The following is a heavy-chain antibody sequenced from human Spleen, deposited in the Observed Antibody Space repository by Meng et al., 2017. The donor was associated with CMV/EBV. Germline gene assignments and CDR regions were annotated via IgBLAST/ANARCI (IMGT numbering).Heavy chain of an antibody. CDR3: ARDRVPQVYYYYYGMDV. V-gene: IGHV3-30*02. Sequence: GGSLRLSCAASGFTFRSYGMHWVRQAPGKGLEWVAFIRYDGSNKYYADSVKGRFTISRDNSKNTLYLQMNSLRAEDTAVYYCARDRVPQVYYYYYGMDVWGQGTTVTVSS. CDR2: IRYDGSNK. CDR1: GFTFRSYG. D-gene: IGHD4/OR15-4a*01. J-gene: IGHJ6*02.